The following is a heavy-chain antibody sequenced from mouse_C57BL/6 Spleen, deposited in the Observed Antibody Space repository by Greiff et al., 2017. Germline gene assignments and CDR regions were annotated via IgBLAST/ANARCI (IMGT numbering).Heavy chain of an antibody. V-gene: IGHV1-54*01. CDR2: INPGSGGT. J-gene: IGHJ2*01. D-gene: IGHD2-4*01. CDR3: ARNYDYDAYFDS. CDR1: GYAFTNYL. Sequence: VQLQQSGAELVRPGTSVKVSCKASGYAFTNYLIEWVKQRPGQGLEWIGVINPGSGGTNYNEKFKGKATLTADKSSSTAYMQLSSLTSEGSAVYFCARNYDYDAYFDSWGQGTPLTVSS.